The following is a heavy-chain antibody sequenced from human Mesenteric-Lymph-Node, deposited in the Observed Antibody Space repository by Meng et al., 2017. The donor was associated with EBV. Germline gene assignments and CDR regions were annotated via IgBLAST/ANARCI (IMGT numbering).Heavy chain of an antibody. V-gene: IGHV1-46*01. D-gene: IGHD1-1*01. CDR3: AKDEDSEGQLEH. Sequence: VHLVQAGAEVKKPGASVKVSCKASGYTFTGYQIHWVRQAPVAGLEWMGIINPSGGSTRYAQKFQDRVTMTGDTSTSTVYMELSGLTPEDTAVYYCAKDEDSEGQLEHWGQGSLVTVSS. CDR2: INPSGGST. J-gene: IGHJ4*02. CDR1: GYTFTGYQ.